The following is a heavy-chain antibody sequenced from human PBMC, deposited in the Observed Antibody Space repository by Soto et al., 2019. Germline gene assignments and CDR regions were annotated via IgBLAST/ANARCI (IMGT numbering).Heavy chain of an antibody. CDR3: AKGGSSGWYGWFDP. D-gene: IGHD6-19*01. CDR2: IYWNDDK. Sequence: SGPTLVNPTQTLTLTCILSGFSLRTSGVGVGWIRQPPGKALEWLGFIYWNDDKRYSPSLKSRLTITKDTSKNQVVLTMTNMDPVDTATYYCAKGGSSGWYGWFDPWGQGTLVTVSS. J-gene: IGHJ5*02. V-gene: IGHV2-5*01. CDR1: GFSLRTSGVG.